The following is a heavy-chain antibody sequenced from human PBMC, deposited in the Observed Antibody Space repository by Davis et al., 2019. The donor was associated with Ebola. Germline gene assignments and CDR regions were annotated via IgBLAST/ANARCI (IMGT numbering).Heavy chain of an antibody. V-gene: IGHV3-23*01. CDR3: AKDLSGWYSFDY. Sequence: GESLKISCRVSGFSFSDNWMSWVRQAPGKGLEWVSAISGSGGSTYYADSVKGRFTISRDNSKNTLYLQMNSLRAEDTAVYYCAKDLSGWYSFDYWGQGTLVTVSS. J-gene: IGHJ4*02. D-gene: IGHD6-19*01. CDR2: ISGSGGST. CDR1: GFSFSDNW.